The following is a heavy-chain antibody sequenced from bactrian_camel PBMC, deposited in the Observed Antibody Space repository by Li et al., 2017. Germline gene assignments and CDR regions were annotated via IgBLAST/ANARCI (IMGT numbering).Heavy chain of an antibody. J-gene: IGHJ7*01. CDR2: IRTIGSL. CDR1: GAAYNKNA. Sequence: QLVESGGGSVQTGGSLRLTCVASGAAYNKNAITWFRQAPGKEREGVAGIRTIGSLYYADSVKGRFTVSKDNVKTIMYLQMNSLKPDDTATYYCAADSLTCDDIRTLRQHMDHWGKGTQVTVS. V-gene: IGHV3S53*01.